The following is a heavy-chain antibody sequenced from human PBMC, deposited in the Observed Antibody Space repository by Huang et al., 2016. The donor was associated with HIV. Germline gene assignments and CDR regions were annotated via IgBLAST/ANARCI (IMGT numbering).Heavy chain of an antibody. J-gene: IGHJ4*02. CDR2: IQSPGNT. CDR3: VRDNAYRGFFDS. D-gene: IGHD1-26*01. CDR1: GDSISSFY. V-gene: IGHV4-4*07. Sequence: HLQESGPGLVKASETLSLTCSVSGDSISSFYWSWSRQSVENGLEWIGQIQSPGNTHFNPFLRSRNSMSVDTAKNQCSLTLTSMTAADAAIYYCVRDNAYRGFFDSWGQGILVTVPS.